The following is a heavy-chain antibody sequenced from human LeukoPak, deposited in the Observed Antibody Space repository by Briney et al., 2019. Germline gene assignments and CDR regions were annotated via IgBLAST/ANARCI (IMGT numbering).Heavy chain of an antibody. CDR2: ISGSGGST. Sequence: PGGSLRLSCAASGFTFSSYAMSWVRQAPGKGLEWVPAISGSGGSTYYADSVKGRFTISRDNSKNTLYLQMNSLRAEDTAVYYCANTGYSSSWGEYFQHWGQGTLVTVSS. J-gene: IGHJ1*01. CDR1: GFTFSSYA. V-gene: IGHV3-23*01. CDR3: ANTGYSSSWGEYFQH. D-gene: IGHD6-13*01.